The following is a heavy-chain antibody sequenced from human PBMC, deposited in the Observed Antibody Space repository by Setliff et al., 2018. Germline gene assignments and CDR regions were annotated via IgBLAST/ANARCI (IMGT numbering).Heavy chain of an antibody. Sequence: SVKVSCKASGGTFSSYGISWVRQAPGQGLEWMGGTIPIFGSTNYAQKFQDRVTIITDESASTAYMELSSLRTEDTAVYYCAREGVDTRSSTDYRYYMDVWGKGTTVTVSS. CDR1: GGTFSSYG. V-gene: IGHV1-69*05. J-gene: IGHJ6*03. CDR3: AREGVDTRSSTDYRYYMDV. D-gene: IGHD5-18*01. CDR2: TIPIFGST.